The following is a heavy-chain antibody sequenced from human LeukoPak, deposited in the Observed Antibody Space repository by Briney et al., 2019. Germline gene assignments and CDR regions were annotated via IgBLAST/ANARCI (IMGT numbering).Heavy chain of an antibody. V-gene: IGHV3-30*18. D-gene: IGHD6-13*01. J-gene: IGHJ5*01. CDR3: AKALVVEQAGVFDC. CDR2: ISYDGSNK. Sequence: PGGSLRLSCAASGFTFSSYGMHWVREAPGKGLEWVAVISYDGSNKYYADSVKGRFTISRDNSKNTLYLQLNSLRAEATALYYLAKALVVEQAGVFDCWGQGTQVTVSS. CDR1: GFTFSSYG.